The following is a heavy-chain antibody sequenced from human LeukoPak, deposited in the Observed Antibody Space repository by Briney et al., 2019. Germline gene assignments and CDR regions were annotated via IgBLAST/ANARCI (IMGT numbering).Heavy chain of an antibody. V-gene: IGHV1-18*01. Sequence: ASVKVSCKASGYSFTSNVISWVRQAPGQGLEWMGWISAYNGNTNYAQKLQGRVTMTTDTSTSTAYMELRSLRSDDTAVYYCARDYSSGRYNWFDPWGQGTLVTVSS. CDR1: GYSFTSNV. D-gene: IGHD6-19*01. CDR2: ISAYNGNT. CDR3: ARDYSSGRYNWFDP. J-gene: IGHJ5*02.